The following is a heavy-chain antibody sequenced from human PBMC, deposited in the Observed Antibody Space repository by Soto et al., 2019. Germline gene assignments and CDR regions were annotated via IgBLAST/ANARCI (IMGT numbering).Heavy chain of an antibody. V-gene: IGHV5-51*01. D-gene: IGHD3-9*01. Sequence: PGESLKISCKGSGYSFTNYWIGWVRQMPGKGLEWMGIIYPGDSDTNYSPSFQGHVTISADKSISTAYLQWSSLKASDTAMYYCARRSYDILTGDDYWGQGTLVTVSS. CDR3: ARRSYDILTGDDY. J-gene: IGHJ4*02. CDR1: GYSFTNYW. CDR2: IYPGDSDT.